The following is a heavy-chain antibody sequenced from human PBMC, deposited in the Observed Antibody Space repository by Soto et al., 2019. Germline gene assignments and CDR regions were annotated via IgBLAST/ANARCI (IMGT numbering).Heavy chain of an antibody. CDR3: ARDLYPLAYYFDY. V-gene: IGHV1-18*04. Sequence: ASVKVSCKASGYTFTGYYVHWGRQAPGRGLEWLGWISGHNGATKYGKRLQGRVTMTIDTSTTTAYMELRSLRSDDTAVYYCARDLYPLAYYFDYWGQGTLVTVSS. CDR1: GYTFTGYY. CDR2: ISGHNGAT. J-gene: IGHJ4*02.